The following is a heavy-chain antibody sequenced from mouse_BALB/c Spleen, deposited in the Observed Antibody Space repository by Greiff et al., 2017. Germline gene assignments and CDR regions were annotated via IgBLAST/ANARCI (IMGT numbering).Heavy chain of an antibody. CDR2: IWAGGST. J-gene: IGHJ3*01. CDR1: GFSLTSYG. CDR3: ARTARATFPAY. D-gene: IGHD3-1*01. Sequence: VQGVESGPGLVAPSQSLSITCTVSGFSLTSYGVHWVRQPPGKGLEWLGVIWAGGSTNYNSALMSRLSISKDNSKSQVFLKMNSLQTDDTAMYYCARTARATFPAYWGQGTLVTVSA. V-gene: IGHV2-9*02.